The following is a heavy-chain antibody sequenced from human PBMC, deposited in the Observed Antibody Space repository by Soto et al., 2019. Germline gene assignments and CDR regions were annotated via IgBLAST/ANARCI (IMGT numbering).Heavy chain of an antibody. CDR2: ISTDNGST. D-gene: IGHD6-13*01. CDR3: ARVSSWSCFDY. V-gene: IGHV1-18*01. CDR1: GYTFTNSG. J-gene: IGHJ4*02. Sequence: ASVKVSCKASGYTFTNSGISWVRQAPGQGLEWMGWISTDNGSTSYAQKFQGRVTMTRDTSTSTVYMELSSLRSEDTAVYYCARVSSWSCFDYWGQGTLVTVSS.